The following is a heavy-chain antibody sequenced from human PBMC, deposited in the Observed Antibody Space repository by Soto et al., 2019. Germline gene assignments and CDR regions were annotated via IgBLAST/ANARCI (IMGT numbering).Heavy chain of an antibody. J-gene: IGHJ4*02. CDR2: ISHLENT. D-gene: IGHD5-12*01. V-gene: IGHV4-30-2*06. Sequence: SETLSLTCTVSGASISYGGFSRGWIRQSPGKGLEWIGYISHLENTYFHPSFKSRLTMSIDRSRNQFSLNLSSVTAADRAVYYCVRGGGYDPFDYWGQGVLVTVSS. CDR1: GASISYGGFS. CDR3: VRGGGYDPFDY.